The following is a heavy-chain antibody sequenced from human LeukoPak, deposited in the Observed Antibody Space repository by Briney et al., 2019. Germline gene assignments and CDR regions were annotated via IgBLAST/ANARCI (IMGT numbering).Heavy chain of an antibody. CDR2: INHSGST. CDR3: ARGHGPVYGGNSGYFQH. Sequence: PSETLSLTCAVYGGSFSGYYWSWIRQPPGKGLEWIGEINHSGSTNYNPSPKIRVTLSVDTSKHQFSLKLSSVTAAATAVYYCARGHGPVYGGNSGYFQHWGQGTLVTVSS. CDR1: GGSFSGYY. D-gene: IGHD4-23*01. J-gene: IGHJ1*01. V-gene: IGHV4-34*01.